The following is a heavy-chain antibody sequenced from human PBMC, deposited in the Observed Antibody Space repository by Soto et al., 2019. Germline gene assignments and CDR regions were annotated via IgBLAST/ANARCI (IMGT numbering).Heavy chain of an antibody. V-gene: IGHV3-74*01. CDR3: ARERIAAAVDYYYGMDV. CDR2: INSDGSST. Sequence: PGGSLRLSCAASGFTFSSYWMHWVRQAPGKGLVWVSRINSDGSSTSYADSVKGRFTISRDNAKNTLYLQMNSLRAEDTAVYYCARERIAAAVDYYYGMDVWGQGTTVTASS. D-gene: IGHD6-13*01. J-gene: IGHJ6*02. CDR1: GFTFSSYW.